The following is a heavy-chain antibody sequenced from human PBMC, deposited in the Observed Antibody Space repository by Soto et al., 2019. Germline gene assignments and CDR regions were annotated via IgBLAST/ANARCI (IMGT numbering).Heavy chain of an antibody. V-gene: IGHV1-18*01. CDR3: VREYEVEGFGVLYFDY. CDR1: GYKFSNFG. J-gene: IGHJ4*02. CDR2: ISPDTGNT. D-gene: IGHD3-3*01. Sequence: QVHLEQPAIDVKKPGASVRVSCKTSGYKFSNFGISWVRQAPGQGLEWMGWISPDTGNTNYAQSFQGRLTMTTDTSTNTAYMELRSLRSDDTALYYCVREYEVEGFGVLYFDYWGQGTLVTVSS.